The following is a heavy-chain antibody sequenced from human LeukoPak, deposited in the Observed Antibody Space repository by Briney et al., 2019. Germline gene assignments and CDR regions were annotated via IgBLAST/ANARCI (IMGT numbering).Heavy chain of an antibody. J-gene: IGHJ4*02. CDR1: GGSISSGGYS. CDR3: ARGAYGDYVYGDYFDY. D-gene: IGHD4-17*01. V-gene: IGHV4-30-2*01. CDR2: IYHSGST. Sequence: ASETLSLTCAVSGGSISSGGYSWSWIRQPPGKGLEWIGYIYHSGSTYYNPSLKSRVTISVDRSRNQFSLKLTSATAADTAMYYCARGAYGDYVYGDYFDYWGQGALVTVSS.